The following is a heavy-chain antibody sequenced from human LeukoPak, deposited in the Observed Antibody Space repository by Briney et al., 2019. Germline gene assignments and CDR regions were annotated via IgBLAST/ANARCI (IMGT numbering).Heavy chain of an antibody. CDR1: GFTFTSSA. CDR3: AASSMVRGVTHFDY. Sequence: SVKVSCKASGFTFTSSAMQWVRQARGQRLEGIGWIVVGSGNTNYAQKFQERVTITRDMSTSTAYMELSSLRSEDTAVYYCAASSMVRGVTHFDYWGQGTVVTVSS. J-gene: IGHJ4*02. CDR2: IVVGSGNT. V-gene: IGHV1-58*02. D-gene: IGHD3-10*01.